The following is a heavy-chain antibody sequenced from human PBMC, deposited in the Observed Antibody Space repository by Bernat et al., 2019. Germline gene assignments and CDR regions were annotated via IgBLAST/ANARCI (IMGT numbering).Heavy chain of an antibody. CDR1: GFTFSSYS. Sequence: EVQLVESGGGLVKPGGSLRLSCAASGFTFSSYSMNWVRQAPGKGLEWVSSISSSSSYIYYADSVKGRFTISRDNAKNSLYLQMNSLGAEDTAVYYCARVPIDIVVVPAAYLFDYWGQGTLVTVSS. D-gene: IGHD2-2*01. V-gene: IGHV3-21*01. J-gene: IGHJ4*02. CDR2: ISSSSSYI. CDR3: ARVPIDIVVVPAAYLFDY.